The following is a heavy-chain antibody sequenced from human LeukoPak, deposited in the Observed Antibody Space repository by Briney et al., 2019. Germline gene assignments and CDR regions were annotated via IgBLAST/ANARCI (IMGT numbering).Heavy chain of an antibody. Sequence: ASVKVSCKVSGYALTELSMHWVRQAPGKGLEWMGGFDPEDGETIYAQKFQGRVTMTEDTSTDTAYMELSSLRSEDTAVYYCATSSMEIRAFDIWGQGTMVTVS. CDR3: ATSSMEIRAFDI. J-gene: IGHJ3*02. CDR2: FDPEDGET. D-gene: IGHD2-2*01. CDR1: GYALTELS. V-gene: IGHV1-24*01.